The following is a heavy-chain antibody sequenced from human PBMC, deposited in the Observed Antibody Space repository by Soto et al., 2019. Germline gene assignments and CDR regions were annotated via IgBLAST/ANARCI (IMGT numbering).Heavy chain of an antibody. J-gene: IGHJ4*02. Sequence: PSETLSLTCTVSGGSMSSGGYYWTWIRQRPGKGLEWIGYVYYTGSTYYNPSLKSRVTISVDTSENQFSLKLSSVTAADTAVYYCARDHIVVVTATRYFDYWGQGTLVTVSS. V-gene: IGHV4-31*03. CDR2: VYYTGST. CDR3: ARDHIVVVTATRYFDY. D-gene: IGHD2-21*02. CDR1: GGSMSSGGYY.